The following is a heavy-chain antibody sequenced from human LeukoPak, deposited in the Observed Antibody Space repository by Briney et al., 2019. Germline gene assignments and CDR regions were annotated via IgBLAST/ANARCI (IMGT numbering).Heavy chain of an antibody. CDR3: ARRFDS. V-gene: IGHV4-59*08. CDR2: IYYSGST. J-gene: IGHJ4*02. Sequence: PSETLSLTCAVYGGSISSYYWSWIRQPPGKGLEWIGYIYYSGSTDYNPSLKTRVTISVDTSKKQFSLRLTSVTAADTAVYYCARRFDSWGPGILVTVSS. CDR1: GGSISSYY.